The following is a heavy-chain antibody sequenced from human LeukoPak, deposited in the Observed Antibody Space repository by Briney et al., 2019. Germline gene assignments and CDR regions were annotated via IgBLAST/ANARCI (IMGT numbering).Heavy chain of an antibody. CDR1: GFTFSSYA. CDR2: ISGSGVGT. Sequence: GGSLRLSCSASGFTFSSYAMSWVRQAPGKGLEWVTVISGSGVGTYYGDSVKGRFTISRDNSENTVYLHMSSLRAEDTAVYYCAKVSVVPVAHAEYFQHWGQGTLVTVSS. J-gene: IGHJ1*01. CDR3: AKVSVVPVAHAEYFQH. V-gene: IGHV3-23*01. D-gene: IGHD2-2*01.